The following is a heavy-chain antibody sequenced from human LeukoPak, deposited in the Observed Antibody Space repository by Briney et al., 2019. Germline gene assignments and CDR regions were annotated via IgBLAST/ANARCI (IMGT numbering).Heavy chain of an antibody. CDR2: ISWNSGSI. Sequence: PGGSLRLSCAASGFTFDDYAMHWVRQAPGKGLEWVSGISWNSGSIGYADSVKGRFTISRDNAKNSLYLQMNSLRAEDTAVYYCARVSQYYDFWSGYSAQYYYYYMDVWGKGTTVTVSS. J-gene: IGHJ6*03. V-gene: IGHV3-9*01. CDR3: ARVSQYYDFWSGYSAQYYYYYMDV. CDR1: GFTFDDYA. D-gene: IGHD3-3*01.